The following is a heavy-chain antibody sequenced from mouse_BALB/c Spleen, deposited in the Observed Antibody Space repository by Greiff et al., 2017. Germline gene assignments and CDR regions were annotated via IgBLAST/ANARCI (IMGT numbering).Heavy chain of an antibody. J-gene: IGHJ4*01. V-gene: IGHV5-4*02. CDR2: ISDGGSYT. D-gene: IGHD1-1*01. CDR3: ARDHTVVAPMDY. Sequence: EVKLVESGGGLVKPGGSLQLSCAASGFTFSDYYMYWVRQTPEKRLEWVATISDGGSYTYYPDSVKGRFTISRDNAKNNQYLQMSSLKSEDTAMYYCARDHTVVAPMDYWGQGTAVTVSS. CDR1: GFTFSDYY.